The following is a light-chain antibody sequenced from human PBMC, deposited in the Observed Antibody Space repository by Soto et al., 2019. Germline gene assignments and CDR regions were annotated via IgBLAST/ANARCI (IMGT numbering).Light chain of an antibody. CDR1: NSDVGSYNL. CDR2: EVS. CDR3: CSYAGSSTQSYV. J-gene: IGLJ1*01. V-gene: IGLV2-23*02. Sequence: QSALTQPASVSGSPGQSITISCTGTNSDVGSYNLVSWYQQHPGKAPKVIIYEVSERPSGVSDRFSGSKSGNTASLMISGLQAEDEADYYCCSYAGSSTQSYVFGSGTQLTV.